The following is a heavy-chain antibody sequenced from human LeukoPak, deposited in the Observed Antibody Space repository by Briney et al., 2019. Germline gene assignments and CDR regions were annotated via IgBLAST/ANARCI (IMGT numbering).Heavy chain of an antibody. CDR3: AKGDFWNGFGEYFLY. CDR1: GFSFSTYG. D-gene: IGHD3-3*01. Sequence: PGGSLRLSCAASGFSFSTYGMFWVRQAPGKCLEWVGVISYDGSNQYYADSVKGRFTISRDNSKTTLYLQMDSLRAEDMAVYYCAKGDFWNGFGEYFLYWGQGILVTVSS. V-gene: IGHV3-33*05. CDR2: ISYDGSNQ. J-gene: IGHJ1*01.